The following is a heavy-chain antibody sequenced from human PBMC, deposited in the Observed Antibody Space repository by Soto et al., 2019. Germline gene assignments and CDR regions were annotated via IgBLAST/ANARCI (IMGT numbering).Heavy chain of an antibody. CDR1: GYTFTNYA. V-gene: IGHV1-3*01. Sequence: QVQLVQSGAEVTKPGASVKVSCKTSGYTFTNYAIYWVRQSPGQRLELMGWLNAGTGYTKYSQKFQDRFTITRDTTASTADMELSSLRSEDTAMYYCARAEALDYWGQGPLVTVSS. J-gene: IGHJ4*02. CDR3: ARAEALDY. CDR2: LNAGTGYT.